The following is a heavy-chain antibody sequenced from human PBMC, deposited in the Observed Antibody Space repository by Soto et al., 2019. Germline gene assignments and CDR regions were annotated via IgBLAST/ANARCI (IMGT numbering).Heavy chain of an antibody. J-gene: IGHJ4*02. V-gene: IGHV4-39*01. CDR2: ISYSGGT. D-gene: IGHD3-3*01. Sequence: KTSETLSLTCTVSGGSISSTSYYWGWIRQPPGKGLEWIGSISYSGGTYYDPSLKSRVTISVDTSKNQFSLKLSSVTAADTAVYYCARHSFGYIDYWGPGTLVTVSS. CDR1: GGSISSTSYY. CDR3: ARHSFGYIDY.